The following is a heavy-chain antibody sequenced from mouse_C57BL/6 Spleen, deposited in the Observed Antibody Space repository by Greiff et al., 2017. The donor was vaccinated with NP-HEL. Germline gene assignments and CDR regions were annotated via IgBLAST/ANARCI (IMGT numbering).Heavy chain of an antibody. V-gene: IGHV1-63*01. CDR3: ARMDITTGFAY. J-gene: IGHJ3*01. CDR2: IYTGGGYT. CDR1: GYTFTNYW. Sequence: VQLQQSGAELVRPGTSVKMSCKASGYTFTNYWIGWAKQRPGHGLEWIGDIYTGGGYTNYNEKFKGKATLTADKSSSTAYMQFSSLTSEDSAIYYCARMDITTGFAYWGQGTLVTVSA. D-gene: IGHD1-1*01.